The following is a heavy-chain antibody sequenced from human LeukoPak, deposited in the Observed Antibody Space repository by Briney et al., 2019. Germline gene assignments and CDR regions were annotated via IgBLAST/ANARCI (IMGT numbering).Heavy chain of an antibody. Sequence: SGPTLVKPTQPLTLTCTFSGFSLSTSGVGVGWIRQPPGKALEWLALIYWDHDKRYSPSLKTRLTITKDTSQNQVVLTMTNMEPVDTATYYCARLYYYGSGSYFYFDYWGQGTLVTVSS. V-gene: IGHV2-5*02. CDR1: GFSLSTSGVG. CDR3: ARLYYYGSGSYFYFDY. D-gene: IGHD3-10*01. CDR2: IYWDHDK. J-gene: IGHJ4*02.